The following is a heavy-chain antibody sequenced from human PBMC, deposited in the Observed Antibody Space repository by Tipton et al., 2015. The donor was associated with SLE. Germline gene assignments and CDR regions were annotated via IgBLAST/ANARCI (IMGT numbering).Heavy chain of an antibody. J-gene: IGHJ6*02. Sequence: LRLSCAVYGGSFSGYYWSWIRQPPGKGLEWIGEINHSGSTNYNPSLKSRVTISVDTSKKQFSLKLSSVTAADTAVYYCAREHYDFWSGSDGMDVWGQRTTVTVSS. CDR2: INHSGST. CDR3: AREHYDFWSGSDGMDV. V-gene: IGHV4-34*01. CDR1: GGSFSGYY. D-gene: IGHD3-3*01.